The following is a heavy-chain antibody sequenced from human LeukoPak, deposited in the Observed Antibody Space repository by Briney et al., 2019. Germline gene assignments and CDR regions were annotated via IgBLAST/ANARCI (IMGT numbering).Heavy chain of an antibody. J-gene: IGHJ4*02. Sequence: PGGSLRLSCAASGFAFSSYAMSWVRQAPGKGLEWVSSIISSGCVTYYADSVKGRFTISRDNSKNTVYLQMDSLRAEDSAVYYCAKNGGYSYGLYYFDYWGQGTLVTVSS. CDR1: GFAFSSYA. D-gene: IGHD5-18*01. CDR2: IISSGCVT. CDR3: AKNGGYSYGLYYFDY. V-gene: IGHV3-23*01.